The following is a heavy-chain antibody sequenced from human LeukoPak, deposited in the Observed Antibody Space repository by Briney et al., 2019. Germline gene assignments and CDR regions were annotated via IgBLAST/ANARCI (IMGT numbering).Heavy chain of an antibody. CDR1: GGSFSGYY. Sequence: PSETLSLTCAVYGGSFSGYYWSWIRQPPGKGLEWIGEINHSGSTNYNPSLKSRATISVDTSKNQFSLKLSSVTAADTAVYYCARGLRWYRNWFDPWGQGTLVTVSS. V-gene: IGHV4-34*01. CDR3: ARGLRWYRNWFDP. CDR2: INHSGST. J-gene: IGHJ5*02. D-gene: IGHD4-23*01.